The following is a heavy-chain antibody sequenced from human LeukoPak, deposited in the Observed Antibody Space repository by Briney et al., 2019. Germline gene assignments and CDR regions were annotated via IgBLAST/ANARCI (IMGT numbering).Heavy chain of an antibody. J-gene: IGHJ4*02. CDR2: ISGSGGST. CDR1: GFTFSDYW. Sequence: GGSLRLSCAASGFTFSDYWMTWVRQAPGKGLEWVSAISGSGGSTYYADSVKGRFTISRDNSKNTLYLQMNSLRAEDTAVYYCAKGAPLRLGELSVDYWGQGTLVTVSS. V-gene: IGHV3-23*01. D-gene: IGHD3-16*02. CDR3: AKGAPLRLGELSVDY.